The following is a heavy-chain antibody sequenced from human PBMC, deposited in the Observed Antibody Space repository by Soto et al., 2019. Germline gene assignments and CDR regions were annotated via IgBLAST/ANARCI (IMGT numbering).Heavy chain of an antibody. J-gene: IGHJ5*02. CDR1: GFTFSRYG. CDR3: TRDRHCTSTSCYNWFDP. V-gene: IGHV3-33*01. CDR2: IWYDGSNK. D-gene: IGHD2-2*01. Sequence: QVQLVESGGGVVQPGRSLRLSCAASGFTFSRYGMHWVRQAPGKGLEWVAVIWYDGSNKYYADSVKGRFTISRDNSKNXXYLQMNSLRAEDTAVYYCTRDRHCTSTSCYNWFDPWGQGTLVTVSS.